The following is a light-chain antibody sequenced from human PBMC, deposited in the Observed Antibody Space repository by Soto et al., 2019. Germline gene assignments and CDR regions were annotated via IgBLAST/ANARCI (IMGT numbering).Light chain of an antibody. CDR3: QQLNTFPIT. CDR2: AAS. Sequence: DIQLTQSPSFLSASAGDRVTITCRASQGIRSYLAWYQQSPGRAPKLLIYAASTFQSEVPSRFSGSGSGTEFTLTISSLQPEDFATYYCQQLNTFPITFGQGTRLDIK. J-gene: IGKJ5*01. CDR1: QGIRSY. V-gene: IGKV1-9*01.